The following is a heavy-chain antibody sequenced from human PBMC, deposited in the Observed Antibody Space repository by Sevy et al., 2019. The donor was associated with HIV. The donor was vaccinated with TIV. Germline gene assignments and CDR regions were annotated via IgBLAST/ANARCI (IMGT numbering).Heavy chain of an antibody. J-gene: IGHJ4*02. CDR2: MSYDGSTR. CDR1: GFSISPYA. V-gene: IGHV3-30*09. CDR3: ARDAGYSTGWYAGY. Sequence: GGSLRLSCAASGFSISPYAFHWVRQAPGKGLEWVALMSYDGSTRYYEDSAKGGFAISKDNSKNTLYLQMNSLRIEDTAIYYCARDAGYSTGWYAGYWGQGTLVTVSS. D-gene: IGHD6-19*01.